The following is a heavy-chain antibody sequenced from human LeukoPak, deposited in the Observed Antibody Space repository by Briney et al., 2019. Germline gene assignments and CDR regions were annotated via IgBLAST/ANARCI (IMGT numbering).Heavy chain of an antibody. CDR1: GFTFSSYG. CDR3: AKGPNYDILTGWRKTYNAFDI. D-gene: IGHD3-9*01. CDR2: IRYDGRNK. J-gene: IGHJ3*02. Sequence: GGSLRLSCAASGFTFSSYGMHWVRQAPGKGLEWVAFIRYDGRNKYYADSVKGRFTISRDNSKNTLYVQMNSLRAEDTAVYYCAKGPNYDILTGWRKTYNAFDIWGQGTMVTVSS. V-gene: IGHV3-30*02.